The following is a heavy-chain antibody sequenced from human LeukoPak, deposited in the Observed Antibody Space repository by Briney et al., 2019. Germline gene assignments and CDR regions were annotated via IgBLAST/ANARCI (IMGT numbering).Heavy chain of an antibody. CDR1: GYTFTGHY. V-gene: IGHV1-2*02. J-gene: IGHJ3*02. CDR3: ALYQSSYNNYEGAFDI. CDR2: VNPKSGGV. D-gene: IGHD4-11*01. Sequence: ASVKVSCKASGYTFTGHYLHWVRKAPGQGLEWMGWVNPKSGGVHYAQKFQDRVTMTRYTSITTAYMELSSLTSDDTAVYYCALYQSSYNNYEGAFDIWGQGTMVTVSS.